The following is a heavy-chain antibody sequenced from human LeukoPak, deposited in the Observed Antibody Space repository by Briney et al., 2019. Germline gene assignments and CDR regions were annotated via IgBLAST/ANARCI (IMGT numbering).Heavy chain of an antibody. D-gene: IGHD6-13*01. J-gene: IGHJ4*02. Sequence: GESLKISCQGSGYTFTSYWIGWVRQMPGKGLEWMGIIYPGDSDTRYSPSFQGQVTISVDKSISTAHLHWSSLKASDTAMYYCARRGIAAAGDDYWGQGTLVTVSS. CDR3: ARRGIAAAGDDY. CDR1: GYTFTSYW. V-gene: IGHV5-51*01. CDR2: IYPGDSDT.